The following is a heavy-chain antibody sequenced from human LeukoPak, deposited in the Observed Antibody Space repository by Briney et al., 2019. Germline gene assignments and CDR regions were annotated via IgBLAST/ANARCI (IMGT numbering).Heavy chain of an antibody. J-gene: IGHJ6*03. D-gene: IGHD6-13*01. CDR1: GGSISSYY. CDR3: ARYYSSSWYSQKGYYYMDV. V-gene: IGHV4-4*07. CDR2: IYTSGST. Sequence: PSETLSLTCTVSGGSISSYYWSWIRQPAGKGLEWIGRIYTSGSTNYNPSLKSRVTISVDTSKNQFSLKLSSVTAADTAVYYCARYYSSSWYSQKGYYYMDVWGKGTTVTVSS.